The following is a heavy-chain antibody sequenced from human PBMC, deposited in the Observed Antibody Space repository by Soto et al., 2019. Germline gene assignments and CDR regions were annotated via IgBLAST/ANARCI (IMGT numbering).Heavy chain of an antibody. CDR1: GGSVSSGDYY. V-gene: IGHV4-61*08. CDR2: IYYSGNT. D-gene: IGHD5-18*01. J-gene: IGHJ5*02. CDR3: ARIPVDTSMIYWLDP. Sequence: SETLSLTCTVSGGSVSSGDYYSSWIRQPPGKGLEWSGYIYYSGNTNYNRSLKSRVIISVHTSKNLFSLKLTSVTAADTAVYYCARIPVDTSMIYWLDPWAQGTLVTVSS.